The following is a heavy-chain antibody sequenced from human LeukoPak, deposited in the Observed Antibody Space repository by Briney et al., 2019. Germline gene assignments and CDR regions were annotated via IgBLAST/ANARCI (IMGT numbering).Heavy chain of an antibody. Sequence: SETVSLTCTVSGGPLSLYYWSWIRQPAGKGLEWIGRIFSSGNTNYNPSLKRRVTISVDKSKNQFSQQLSSMTAADAAVYFCARTSMSSGYYSYYMDVWGKGTTVTVSS. D-gene: IGHD6-6*01. CDR3: ARTSMSSGYYSYYMDV. V-gene: IGHV4-4*07. J-gene: IGHJ6*03. CDR2: IFSSGNT. CDR1: GGPLSLYY.